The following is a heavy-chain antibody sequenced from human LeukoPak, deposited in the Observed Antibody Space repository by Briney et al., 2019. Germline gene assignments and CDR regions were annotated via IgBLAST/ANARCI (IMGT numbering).Heavy chain of an antibody. Sequence: GGSLRLSCAASGFTFSSYSMNWVRQAPGNGLEWVSYISSSSSTIYYADSVKGRFTISRDNAKNSLYLQMNSLRSEDTAVYYCAKDDDGYYWGQGILVTVSS. V-gene: IGHV3-48*04. CDR3: AKDDDGYY. CDR1: GFTFSSYS. CDR2: ISSSSSTI. D-gene: IGHD3-3*01. J-gene: IGHJ4*02.